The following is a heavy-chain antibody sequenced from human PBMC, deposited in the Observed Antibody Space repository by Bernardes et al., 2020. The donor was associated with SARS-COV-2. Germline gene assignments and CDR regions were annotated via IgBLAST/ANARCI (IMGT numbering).Heavy chain of an antibody. D-gene: IGHD3-16*01. Sequence: SETLSLTCTVSGGSISSYYWSWIRQPPGKGLEWIGYIYYSGSTNYNPSLKSRVTISVDTSKNQFSLKLSSVTAADTAVYYWAGVSGGWFDPWGQGTLVTVSS. CDR2: IYYSGST. CDR1: GGSISSYY. J-gene: IGHJ5*02. V-gene: IGHV4-59*01. CDR3: AGVSGGWFDP.